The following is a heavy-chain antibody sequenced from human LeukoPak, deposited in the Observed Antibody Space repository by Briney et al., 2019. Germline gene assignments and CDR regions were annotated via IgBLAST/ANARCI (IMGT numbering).Heavy chain of an antibody. V-gene: IGHV3-23*01. CDR3: AKAYSSGWYRGGFY. CDR1: GFTFSSYA. D-gene: IGHD6-19*01. CDR2: ISGSGGST. J-gene: IGHJ4*02. Sequence: GGSLRLSCAASGFTFSSYAMSWVRQAPGKGLEWVSAISGSGGSTYYAGSVKGRFTISRDNSKNTLYLQMNSLRAEDTAVYYCAKAYSSGWYRGGFYWGQGTLVTVSS.